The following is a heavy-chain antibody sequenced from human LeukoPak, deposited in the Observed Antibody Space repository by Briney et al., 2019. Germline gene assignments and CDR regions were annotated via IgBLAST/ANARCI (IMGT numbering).Heavy chain of an antibody. CDR2: IGGRDSGT. Sequence: PGGSLRLSCAASGFISSNYAMSWVRQAPGKGLEWVSAIGGRDSGTYYADSVRGRFTVSRDDPKNTLYLQMNTLRAEDTAVYYCAKWGDYDILTGYYDSDYWGQGTLVTVSS. CDR1: GFISSNYA. J-gene: IGHJ4*02. V-gene: IGHV3-23*01. D-gene: IGHD3-9*01. CDR3: AKWGDYDILTGYYDSDY.